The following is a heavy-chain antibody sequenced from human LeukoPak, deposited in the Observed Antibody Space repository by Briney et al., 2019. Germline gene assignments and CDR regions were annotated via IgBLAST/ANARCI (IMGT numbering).Heavy chain of an antibody. CDR3: ASLYCSSTSCYQHTS. V-gene: IGHV4-34*01. Sequence: SETLSLTCAVSGGSFSGYYWTWIRQPPGKGLEWIGEINHSGSANYNPFLKSRVTISLDTSKNQFSLKVSSVTAADTAVYYCASLYCSSTSCYQHTSWGQGTLVTVSS. J-gene: IGHJ4*02. CDR1: GGSFSGYY. CDR2: INHSGSA. D-gene: IGHD2-2*01.